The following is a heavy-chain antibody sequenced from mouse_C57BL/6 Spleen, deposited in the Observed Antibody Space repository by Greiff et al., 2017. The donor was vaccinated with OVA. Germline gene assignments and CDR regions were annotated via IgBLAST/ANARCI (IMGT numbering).Heavy chain of an antibody. V-gene: IGHV1-63*01. CDR3: ARRSNYGFDY. CDR2: IYPGGGYT. J-gene: IGHJ2*01. Sequence: QVQLQQSGAELVRPGTSVKMSCKASGYTFTNYWIGWAKQRPGHGLEWIGDIYPGGGYTNYNEKFKGKATLTADKSSSTAYMQFSSLTSEDSAIDYSARRSNYGFDYWGQCTTLTVSS. CDR1: GYTFTNYW. D-gene: IGHD2-5*01.